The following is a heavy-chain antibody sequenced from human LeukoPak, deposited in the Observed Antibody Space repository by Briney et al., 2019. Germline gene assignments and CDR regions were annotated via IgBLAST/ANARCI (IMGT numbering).Heavy chain of an antibody. CDR2: ISAYNGNT. CDR1: GYTFTSYG. V-gene: IGHV1-18*01. CDR3: ARDSSTFGGVIVSSASFDY. Sequence: ASVKVSCKASGYTFTSYGISWVRQAPGQGLEWMGWISAYNGNTNYAQKLQGRVTMTTDTSTSTAYMELRSLRSDDTAVYYCARDSSTFGGVIVSSASFDYWGQGTLVTVSS. D-gene: IGHD3-16*02. J-gene: IGHJ4*02.